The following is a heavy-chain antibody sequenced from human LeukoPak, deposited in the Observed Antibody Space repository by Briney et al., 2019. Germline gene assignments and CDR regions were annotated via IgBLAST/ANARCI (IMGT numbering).Heavy chain of an antibody. V-gene: IGHV1-2*02. D-gene: IGHD6-13*01. CDR2: INPNSGGT. CDR3: ARVGGQQLVHDY. Sequence: ASVKVSCKVSGYTLTELSMHWVRQAPGQGLEWMGWINPNSGGTNYAQKFQGRVTMTRDTSISTAYMELSRLRSDDTAVYYCARVGGQQLVHDYWGQGTLVTVSS. CDR1: GYTLTELS. J-gene: IGHJ4*02.